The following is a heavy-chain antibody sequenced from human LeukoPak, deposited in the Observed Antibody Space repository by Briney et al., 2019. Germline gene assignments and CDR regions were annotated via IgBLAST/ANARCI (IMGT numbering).Heavy chain of an antibody. CDR1: GGSFSGYY. CDR2: INHSGST. V-gene: IGHV4-34*01. J-gene: IGHJ6*03. CDR3: ARNRGCTVITDHYYYYYMDV. Sequence: SETLSLTCAVYGGSFSGYYWSWVRQPPGKGLEWIGEINHSGSTNYNPSLKSRVTMSVDTSKNQFSLKLSSVTAADTAVYYCARNRGCTVITDHYYYYYMDVWGKGTTVTVSS. D-gene: IGHD4-11*01.